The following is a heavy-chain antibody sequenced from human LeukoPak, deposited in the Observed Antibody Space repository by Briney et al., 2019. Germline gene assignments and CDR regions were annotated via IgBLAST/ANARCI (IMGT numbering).Heavy chain of an antibody. V-gene: IGHV5-51*01. J-gene: IGHJ5*02. CDR2: IYADDSKT. CDR1: GYPFADYS. D-gene: IGHD1-26*01. Sequence: GESLKISCWGSGYPFADYSIGWVRQMTGKGLEWVGIIYADDSKTIYSPSFQGQGTISVDKSISTAYLQWSTLKASDTAVYYCATYSGPSLSSNWFDPWGQGTRVTVSS. CDR3: ATYSGPSLSSNWFDP.